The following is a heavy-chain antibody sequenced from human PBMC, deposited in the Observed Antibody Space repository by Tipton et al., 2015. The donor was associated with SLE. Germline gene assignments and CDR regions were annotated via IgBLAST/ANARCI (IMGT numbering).Heavy chain of an antibody. CDR1: GGSISTYY. CDR2: VYYTGNT. Sequence: TLSLTCTVSGGSISTYYWSWIRQAPGKGLEWVGTVYYTGNTFYNPSLKSRVTISVDTSKNQFSLNLSSVTAADTAVYYCARDEYRYDTTGYHLLGHFDFWGQGTLVTVSS. CDR3: ARDEYRYDTTGYHLLGHFDF. J-gene: IGHJ4*02. V-gene: IGHV4-59*12. D-gene: IGHD3-22*01.